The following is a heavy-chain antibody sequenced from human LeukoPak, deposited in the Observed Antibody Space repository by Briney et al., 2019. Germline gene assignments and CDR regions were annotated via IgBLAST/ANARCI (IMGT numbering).Heavy chain of an antibody. CDR2: IKQDGSEK. V-gene: IGHV3-7*01. Sequence: GGSLRLSCAASGFTFSNYLMSWVRQAPGKGLEWVANIKQDGSEKYYVDSVKGRFTISRDNAKNSLYLQMNSLRAEDTAVYYCARDLSGITTFGGYFDYWGQRTLVTVSS. J-gene: IGHJ4*02. CDR1: GFTFSNYL. CDR3: ARDLSGITTFGGYFDY. D-gene: IGHD3-3*01.